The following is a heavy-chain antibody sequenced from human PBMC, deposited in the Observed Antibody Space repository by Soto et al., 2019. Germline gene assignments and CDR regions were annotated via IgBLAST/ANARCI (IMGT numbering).Heavy chain of an antibody. V-gene: IGHV3-13*01. CDR1: GFTFSSYD. J-gene: IGHJ6*02. CDR3: ARGAYYDSSGYPLRYYYYGMDV. D-gene: IGHD3-22*01. CDR2: IGTAGDT. Sequence: GGSLRLSCAASGFTFSSYDVHWVRQATGKGLEWVSAIGTAGDTYYPGSVKGRFTISRENAKNSLYLQMNSLRAGDTAVYYCARGAYYDSSGYPLRYYYYGMDVWGQGTTVTVSS.